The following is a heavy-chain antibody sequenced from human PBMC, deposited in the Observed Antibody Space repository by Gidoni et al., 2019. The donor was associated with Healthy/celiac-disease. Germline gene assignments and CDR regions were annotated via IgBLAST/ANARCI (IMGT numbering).Heavy chain of an antibody. D-gene: IGHD3-10*01. CDR2: LYYSGST. Sequence: QLQLQESGPGMVKPSETLSLTCTVAGGSISSSSYSWGWIRQPPGRGLEWIGGLYYSGSTAYNPSLSSRVTISADTSKIQFSLKLSTVTAADTAVYYCAIQNYGSGSYYTLGCDYYGMDVWGQGTTVTVSS. CDR1: GGSISSSSYS. J-gene: IGHJ6*02. CDR3: AIQNYGSGSYYTLGCDYYGMDV. V-gene: IGHV4-39*01.